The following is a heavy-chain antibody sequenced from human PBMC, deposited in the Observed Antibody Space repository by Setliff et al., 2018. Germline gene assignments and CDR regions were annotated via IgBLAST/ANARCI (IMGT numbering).Heavy chain of an antibody. CDR3: ASLKGFYTRFDF. CDR1: GDSVSSSNYY. D-gene: IGHD3-3*01. CDR2: VYYNGDT. J-gene: IGHJ4*02. Sequence: TLSLTCTVSGDSVSSSNYYWSWVRQPPGKGLEWIGSVYYNGDTYYIPSLKSRLTISTDASKNQVSLTLTSVTAADTAIYYCASLKGFYTRFDFWGQGSLVTVSS. V-gene: IGHV4-30-4*08.